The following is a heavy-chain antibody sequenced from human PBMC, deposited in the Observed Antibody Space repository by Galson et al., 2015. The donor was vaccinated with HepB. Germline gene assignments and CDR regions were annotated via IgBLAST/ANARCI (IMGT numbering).Heavy chain of an antibody. J-gene: IGHJ4*02. D-gene: IGHD5-24*01. V-gene: IGHV3-21*01. CDR1: GFTFSSYS. Sequence: SLRLSCAASGFTFSSYSMNWVRQAPGKGLEWVSSISSSSSYIYYADSVKGRFTISRDNAKNSLYLQMNSLRTEDTAVYYCAKKLTFDYWGQGTLVTVSS. CDR3: AKKLTFDY. CDR2: ISSSSSYI.